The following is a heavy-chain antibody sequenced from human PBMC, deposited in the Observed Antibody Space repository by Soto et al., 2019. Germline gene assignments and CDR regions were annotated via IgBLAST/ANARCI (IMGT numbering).Heavy chain of an antibody. CDR1: GFTFDDYA. J-gene: IGHJ6*02. CDR2: ISWNSGSI. V-gene: IGHV3-9*01. Sequence: GGSLRLSCAASGFTFDDYAMHWVRQAPGKGLEWVSGISWNSGSIGYADSVKGRFTISRDNAKNSLYLQMNSLRAEDTALYYCAKDQYYYDSSGSLYYYGMDVWGQGTTVTV. D-gene: IGHD3-22*01. CDR3: AKDQYYYDSSGSLYYYGMDV.